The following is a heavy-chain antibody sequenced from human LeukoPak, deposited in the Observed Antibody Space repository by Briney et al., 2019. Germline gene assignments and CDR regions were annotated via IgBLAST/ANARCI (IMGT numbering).Heavy chain of an antibody. CDR1: GFTFSSYW. V-gene: IGHV3-7*01. CDR3: ARIVGVVTAIGLDAFDI. Sequence: PGGSLRLSCAASGFTFSSYWMSWVRQAPGKGLEWVANIKQDGSEKYYVDSVKGRFTISRDNAKNSLYLQMNSLRAEDTAVYYCARIVGVVTAIGLDAFDIWGQGTMVTVSS. CDR2: IKQDGSEK. D-gene: IGHD2-21*02. J-gene: IGHJ3*02.